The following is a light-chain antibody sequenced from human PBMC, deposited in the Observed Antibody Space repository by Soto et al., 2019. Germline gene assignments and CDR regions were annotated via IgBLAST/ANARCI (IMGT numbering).Light chain of an antibody. Sequence: QCALTQPRSVSGSPGQAVTISCTGTSSDVGRYNCVSWYQHHLGKAPKLMIYDVSTRPSGVPDRFSGSKSGTTASLTISGLQAEDEADYYCCSYAGSPYVFGTGTKVTVL. V-gene: IGLV2-11*01. CDR1: SSDVGRYNC. J-gene: IGLJ1*01. CDR2: DVS. CDR3: CSYAGSPYV.